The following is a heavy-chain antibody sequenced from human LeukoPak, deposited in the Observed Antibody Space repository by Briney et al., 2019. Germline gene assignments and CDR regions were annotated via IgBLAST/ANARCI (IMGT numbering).Heavy chain of an antibody. Sequence: GGSLRLSCAASGFTFSDYYMSWIRQAPGKGLEWVSYISSSGSTIYYADSGKGRFTISRDNAKNSLYLQMNSLRAEDTAVYYCARGPARYYYYMDVWGKGTTVTVSS. CDR3: ARGPARYYYYMDV. V-gene: IGHV3-11*04. D-gene: IGHD1-14*01. CDR2: ISSSGSTI. J-gene: IGHJ6*03. CDR1: GFTFSDYY.